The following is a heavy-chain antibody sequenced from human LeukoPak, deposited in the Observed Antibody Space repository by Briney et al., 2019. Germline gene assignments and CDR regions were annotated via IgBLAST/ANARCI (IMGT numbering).Heavy chain of an antibody. J-gene: IGHJ3*02. CDR1: GYLFISYG. CDR2: INPGGGNT. CDR3: ARIRDGYNDAYDI. Sequence: PGASVKVSCKTSGYLFISYGINWVRQAPGQGLEWMGLINPGGGNTNYAQNFQGRLTMTRDTSTTTVYMELSSLRSEDPAIYYCARIRDGYNDAYDIWGQGTVVTVPS. V-gene: IGHV1-46*01. D-gene: IGHD5-24*01.